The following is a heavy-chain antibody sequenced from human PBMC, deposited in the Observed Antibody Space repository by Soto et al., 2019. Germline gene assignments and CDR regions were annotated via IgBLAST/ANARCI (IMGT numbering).Heavy chain of an antibody. D-gene: IGHD3-22*01. CDR3: AREKKDSSGYYYVPGGWFDP. CDR2: IYYSGST. Sequence: SETLSLTCTVSRGSISSGTNYWAWIRQPPGKGLEWIANIYYSGSTFYNPSLKSRATISLDTSKNQFSRKLRSVTAADTAVYYWAREKKDSSGYYYVPGGWFDPWGQGTLVTVSS. CDR1: RGSISSGTNY. J-gene: IGHJ5*02. V-gene: IGHV4-39*02.